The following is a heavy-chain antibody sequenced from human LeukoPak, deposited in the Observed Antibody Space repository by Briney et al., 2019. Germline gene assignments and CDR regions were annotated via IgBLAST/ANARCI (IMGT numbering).Heavy chain of an antibody. Sequence: SETLSLTCAVYGGSFSGYYWSWIRQHPGKGLEWIGYIYYSGSTYYNPSLKSRVTISVDTSKNQFSLKLSSVTAADTAVYYCARDVGGLLRGYFDYWGQGTLVTVSS. CDR1: GGSFSGYY. J-gene: IGHJ4*02. CDR2: IYYSGST. CDR3: ARDVGGLLRGYFDY. V-gene: IGHV4-31*11. D-gene: IGHD3-22*01.